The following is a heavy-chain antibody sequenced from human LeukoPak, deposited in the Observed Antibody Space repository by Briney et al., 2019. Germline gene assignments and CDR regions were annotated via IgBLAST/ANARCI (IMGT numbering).Heavy chain of an antibody. CDR2: INPSGGST. V-gene: IGHV1-46*01. Sequence: ASVKVSCKASGYTFTSYYMHWVRQAPGQGLEWMGIINPSGGSTSDAQKFQGRVTMTRDTSTSTVYMELRSLRSDDTAVYYCARGLQENLAWLTAFSAFDIWGQGTMVTVSS. CDR3: ARGLQENLAWLTAFSAFDI. CDR1: GYTFTSYY. D-gene: IGHD6-19*01. J-gene: IGHJ3*02.